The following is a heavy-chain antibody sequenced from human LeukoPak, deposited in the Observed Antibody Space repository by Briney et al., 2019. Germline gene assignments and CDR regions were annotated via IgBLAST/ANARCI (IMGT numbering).Heavy chain of an antibody. CDR2: TSSDESHR. Sequence: GRSLRLSCEPSGFTFSRFAMHWVRQAPGKGLEWVAVTSSDESHRYYAESVEGRFTISRDNSKNVLYLQMNNLGLEDTALYYCARERLFGSYYDYWGQGTLVAVSS. CDR3: ARERLFGSYYDY. CDR1: GFTFSRFA. J-gene: IGHJ4*02. D-gene: IGHD3-22*01. V-gene: IGHV3-30-3*01.